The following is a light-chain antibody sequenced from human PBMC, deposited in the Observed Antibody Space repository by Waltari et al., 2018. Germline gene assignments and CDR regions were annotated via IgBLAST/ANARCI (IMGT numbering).Light chain of an antibody. V-gene: IGLV3-19*01. Sequence: YHRKPGHSPLLVIYGKTNRPAGIQDRFSGSSSGNTASLTITGAQAEDEADYYCNSRDSSGNHGVFGTGTKVTVL. CDR3: NSRDSSGNHGV. CDR2: GKT. J-gene: IGLJ1*01.